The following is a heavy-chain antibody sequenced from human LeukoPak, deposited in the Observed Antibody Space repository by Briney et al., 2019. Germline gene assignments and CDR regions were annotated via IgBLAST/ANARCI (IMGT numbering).Heavy chain of an antibody. V-gene: IGHV1-2*02. D-gene: IGHD3-10*01. J-gene: IGHJ5*02. CDR1: GYSFADYY. CDR2: IKPNSGDT. Sequence: ASVKVSCKASGYSFADYYMHWVRQAPGQGLEWMGWIKPNSGDTKSAQKFQGRVTMTRDTSISTAYMELSSLRYDDTAVYYCATNILVRDIINWFDPWGQGTLVTVSS. CDR3: ATNILVRDIINWFDP.